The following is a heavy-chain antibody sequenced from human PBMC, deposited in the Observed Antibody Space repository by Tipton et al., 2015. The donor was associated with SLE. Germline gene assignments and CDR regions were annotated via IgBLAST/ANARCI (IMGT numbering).Heavy chain of an antibody. CDR3: SASLLPLYGIDV. D-gene: IGHD2-15*01. CDR1: GFTFSSYS. CDR2: ISSSSSYI. V-gene: IGHV3-21*01. Sequence: SLRLSCAASGFTFSSYSMNWVRQAPGKGLEWGSSISSSSSYIYYADSVTGRYTISRDNSKNTLYLQMNCRSAEDTAVYYCSASLLPLYGIDVWGQGTTVTVSS. J-gene: IGHJ6*02.